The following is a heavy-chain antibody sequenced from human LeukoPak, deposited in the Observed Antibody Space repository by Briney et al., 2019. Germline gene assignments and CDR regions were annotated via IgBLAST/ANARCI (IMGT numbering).Heavy chain of an antibody. V-gene: IGHV3-11*01. J-gene: IGHJ4*02. CDR1: EFTVNNNY. CDR3: ARVRGSYYVDY. CDR2: ISSSGSTI. Sequence: GGSLRLSCAASEFTVNNNYMSWVRQAPGKGLEWVSYISSSGSTIYYADSVKGRFTISRDNAKNSLYLQMNSLRAEDTAVYYCARVRGSYYVDYWGQGTLVTVSS. D-gene: IGHD1-26*01.